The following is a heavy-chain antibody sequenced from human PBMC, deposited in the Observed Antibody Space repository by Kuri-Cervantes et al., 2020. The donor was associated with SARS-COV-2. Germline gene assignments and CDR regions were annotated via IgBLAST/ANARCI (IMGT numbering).Heavy chain of an antibody. CDR2: ISWNNGNI. CDR3: AKLVATNDVFDI. D-gene: IGHD5-12*01. Sequence: GGSLRLSCAASGFPFDDYIMHWVRQAPGKGLEWVSGISWNNGNIGYADSVKGRFTISRDNAKNSLYLQMNSLRAEDMALYYCAKLVATNDVFDIWGQGTMVTVSS. J-gene: IGHJ3*02. V-gene: IGHV3-9*03. CDR1: GFPFDDYI.